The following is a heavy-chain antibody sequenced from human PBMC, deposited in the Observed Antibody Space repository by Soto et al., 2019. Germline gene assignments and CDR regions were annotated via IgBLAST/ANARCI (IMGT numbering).Heavy chain of an antibody. Sequence: ASVKVSCKASGYTFTSYYMHWVRQAPGQGLEWMGIINPSGGSTSYAQKFQGRVTMTRDTSTSTVCMELSSLRSEDTAVYYCATPKAPLYYYDSSGYYLPLDYWGQGTLVTVSS. J-gene: IGHJ4*02. D-gene: IGHD3-22*01. CDR1: GYTFTSYY. V-gene: IGHV1-46*01. CDR3: ATPKAPLYYYDSSGYYLPLDY. CDR2: INPSGGST.